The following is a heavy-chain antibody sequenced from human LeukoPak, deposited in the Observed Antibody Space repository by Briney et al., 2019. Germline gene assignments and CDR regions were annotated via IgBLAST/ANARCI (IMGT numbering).Heavy chain of an antibody. CDR2: ISSSGSTI. CDR3: ARSITMFRGLTDY. J-gene: IGHJ4*02. CDR1: GFTFSDYY. V-gene: IGHV3-11*04. Sequence: GGSLRLSCAASGFTFSDYYMSWIRQAPGKGLEWVSYISSSGSTIYYADSVKGRFTISRDSAKNSLYLQMNSLRAEDTAVYFCARSITMFRGLTDYWGQGTLVTVSS. D-gene: IGHD3-10*01.